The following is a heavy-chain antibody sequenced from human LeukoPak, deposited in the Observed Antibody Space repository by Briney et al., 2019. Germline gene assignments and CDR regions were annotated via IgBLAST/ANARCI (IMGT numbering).Heavy chain of an antibody. Sequence: GGSLRLSCAASGFTFSSYGMHWVRQAPGKGLEWVAVISYDGSNKYYADSVKGRFTISRDNSKNSLNLQMNSLRAEDTAVYYCARADSSGYYLVGGFDIWGQGTMVTVSS. D-gene: IGHD3-22*01. CDR1: GFTFSSYG. V-gene: IGHV3-30*03. J-gene: IGHJ3*02. CDR2: ISYDGSNK. CDR3: ARADSSGYYLVGGFDI.